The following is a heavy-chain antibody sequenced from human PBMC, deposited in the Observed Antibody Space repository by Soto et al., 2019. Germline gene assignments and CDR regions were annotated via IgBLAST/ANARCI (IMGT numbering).Heavy chain of an antibody. J-gene: IGHJ4*02. V-gene: IGHV4-30-2*01. CDR1: GGSISSGGYS. CDR3: ARERGGYFGY. D-gene: IGHD3-22*01. Sequence: SLTCTVSGGSISSGGYSWSWIRQPPGKGLEWIGYIYHSGSIYYNPSLKSRVTISVDRSKNQFSLKLSSVTAADTAVYYCARERGGYFGYWGKGTLVTVPS. CDR2: IYHSGSI.